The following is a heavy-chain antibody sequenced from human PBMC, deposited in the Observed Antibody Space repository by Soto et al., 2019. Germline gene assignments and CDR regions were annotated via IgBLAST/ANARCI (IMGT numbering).Heavy chain of an antibody. CDR1: GYSFTSYD. V-gene: IGHV1-8*01. CDR2: MNQNSGNT. CDR3: ARYPYTSYCSDGSCSYDAFDI. D-gene: IGHD2-15*01. Sequence: QVQMVQSGAEVKKPGASVKVSCRASGYSFTSYDVNWVRQATGQGLEWMGWMNQNSGNTAFAQKFHGRVTMTRDTPVSTAYMELSGLRSEDTAVYYCARYPYTSYCSDGSCSYDAFDIWGQGTVVTVSS. J-gene: IGHJ3*02.